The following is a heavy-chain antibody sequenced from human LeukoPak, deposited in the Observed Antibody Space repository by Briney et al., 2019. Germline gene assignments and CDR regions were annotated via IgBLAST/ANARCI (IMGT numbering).Heavy chain of an antibody. D-gene: IGHD5-18*01. CDR1: GFTFSSYW. CDR2: IKSDGSST. CDR3: TRQRAYNLDD. Sequence: GGSLRLSCAASGFTFSSYWMHWVRQAPGKGLAWVSRIKSDGSSTSYADSVKGRFTISRDNAKNTVCLQMNSLRAEDTAVYYCTRQRAYNLDDWGQGTLVTVSS. J-gene: IGHJ4*02. V-gene: IGHV3-74*01.